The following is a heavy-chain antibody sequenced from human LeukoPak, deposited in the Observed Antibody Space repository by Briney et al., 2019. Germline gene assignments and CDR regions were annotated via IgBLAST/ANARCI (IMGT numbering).Heavy chain of an antibody. CDR2: IYYSGST. D-gene: IGHD3-16*01. CDR1: GFSLSTSGMC. V-gene: IGHV4-61*08. Sequence: ESGPTLVNPTQTLTLTCTFSGFSLSTSGMCVSWIRQPPGKGLEWIGYIYYSGSTNYNPSLKSRVTISVDTSKNQFSLKLSSVTAADTAVYYCARPFRKGGMITFGGPIALTDYWGPGTLVAVSS. CDR3: ARPFRKGGMITFGGPIALTDY. J-gene: IGHJ4*02.